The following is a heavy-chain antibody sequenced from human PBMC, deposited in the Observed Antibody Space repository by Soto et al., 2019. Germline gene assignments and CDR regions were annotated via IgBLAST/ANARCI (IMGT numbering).Heavy chain of an antibody. CDR2: IYHSGST. V-gene: IGHV4-30-2*01. D-gene: IGHD6-13*01. CDR1: GGSISSGGYS. CDR3: ARGIAAAGLLYFDY. J-gene: IGHJ4*02. Sequence: KTSETLSLTCAVSGGSISSGGYSWSWIRQPPGKGLEWIGYIYHSGSTYYNPSLKSRVTISVDRSKNQFSLKLSSVTAADTAVYYCARGIAAAGLLYFDYWGQGTLVTVSS.